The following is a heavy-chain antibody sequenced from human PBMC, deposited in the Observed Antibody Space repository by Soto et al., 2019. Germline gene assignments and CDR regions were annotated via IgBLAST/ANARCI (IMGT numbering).Heavy chain of an antibody. V-gene: IGHV4-34*01. J-gene: IGHJ4*02. CDR1: GGSFSGYY. D-gene: IGHD7-27*01. CDR3: ARARWGIDY. CDR2: VNHSGST. Sequence: NPSETLSLTCAVYGGSFSGYYWSWIRQPPGKGLEWIGEVNHSGSTNYNPSLKSRVTISVDTSKNQFSLKLSSVTAAVTAVYYCARARWGIDYWGQGTLVTVSS.